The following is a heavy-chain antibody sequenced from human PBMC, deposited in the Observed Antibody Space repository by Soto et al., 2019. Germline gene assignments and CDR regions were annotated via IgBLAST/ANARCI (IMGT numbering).Heavy chain of an antibody. J-gene: IGHJ6*02. Sequence: QVQLQESGPGQVKPSQTLSLTCTVSGGSISSGGYYWSWIRQHPGKGLEWIGYIYPPGNTYYNPSLRSRFTISLDTCRNQFSLKMDSVTAADTAVYYCARSPDTLTVYPTYYGMDVWGQGTTVTVSS. V-gene: IGHV4-31*03. CDR2: IYPPGNT. D-gene: IGHD3-9*01. CDR3: ARSPDTLTVYPTYYGMDV. CDR1: GGSISSGGYY.